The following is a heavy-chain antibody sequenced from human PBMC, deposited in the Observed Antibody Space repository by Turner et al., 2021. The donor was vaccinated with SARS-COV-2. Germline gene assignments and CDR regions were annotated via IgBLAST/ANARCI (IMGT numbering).Heavy chain of an antibody. D-gene: IGHD4-4*01. V-gene: IGHV3-30*18. CDR3: AKQQGLYSNPMYYFDY. CDR1: GFTFSSYG. CDR2: TSYDGSNK. J-gene: IGHJ4*02. Sequence: QVQLVESGGGVVQPGRSLRRSCSASGFTFSSYGMHWVRQAPGKGLEWVAVTSYDGSNKYYADSVKGRFTNSRDNSKNTLYLQMNSLRAEDTAVYYCAKQQGLYSNPMYYFDYWGQGTLVTVSS.